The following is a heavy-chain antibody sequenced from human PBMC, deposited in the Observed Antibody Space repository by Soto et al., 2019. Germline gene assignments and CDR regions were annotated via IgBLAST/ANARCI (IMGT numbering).Heavy chain of an antibody. D-gene: IGHD1-26*01. V-gene: IGHV3-11*05. CDR1: GFTFSDYY. CDR3: ARAKSSGRDDAFDI. CDR2: IAGTSYYT. Sequence: QVQLVESGGGLVEPGGSLRLSCGASGFTFSDYYMTWIRQAPGKGLEWVSYIAGTSYYTNYADSVKGRFIISRDNAKSSLYLRMKSLRAEDTAVYYCARAKSSGRDDAFDIWGQGTVVNVSS. J-gene: IGHJ3*02.